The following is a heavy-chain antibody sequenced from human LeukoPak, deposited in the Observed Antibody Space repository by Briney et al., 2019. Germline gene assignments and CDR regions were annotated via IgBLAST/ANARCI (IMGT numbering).Heavy chain of an antibody. CDR3: ARDYSSGWYVDY. V-gene: IGHV3-74*01. J-gene: IGHJ4*02. D-gene: IGHD6-19*01. CDR1: GFTFSSYW. CDR2: INSDGSST. Sequence: GGSLRLSCAASGFTFSSYWMHWVRQAPGKGLVWVSRINSDGSSTSYADSVKGRFTISRDNARNTLYLQMNSLRAEDTAVYYCARDYSSGWYVDYWGQGTLVTVSS.